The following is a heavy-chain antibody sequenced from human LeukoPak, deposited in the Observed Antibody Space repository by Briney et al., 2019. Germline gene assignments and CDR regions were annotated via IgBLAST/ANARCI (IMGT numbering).Heavy chain of an antibody. CDR2: ISDSGGST. D-gene: IGHD6-6*01. CDR3: EGGSALSWFDP. V-gene: IGHV3-23*01. J-gene: IGHJ5*02. CDR1: GFTFSSYA. Sequence: GGSLRLSCAASGFTFSSYAMSWVRQAPGKGLEWVSAISDSGGSTYYADSVKGRFTISRDNSKNTLYLQMNSLRAEDTAVYYCEGGSALSWFDPWGQGTLVTVSS.